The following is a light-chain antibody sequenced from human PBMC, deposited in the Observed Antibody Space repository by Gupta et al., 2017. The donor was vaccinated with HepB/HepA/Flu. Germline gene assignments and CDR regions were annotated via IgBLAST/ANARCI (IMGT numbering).Light chain of an antibody. Sequence: QSALTQPASVSGSPGQSITISCTGTSSDVGGHNHVSWYQQQPGKAPKFIIYDVSNRPSGVSKRFSGSKSGNTASLTISGLQAEDEAVYYCSSYTSSSTRVFGGGTKLTVL. CDR3: SSYTSSSTRV. CDR1: SSDVGGHNH. J-gene: IGLJ3*02. V-gene: IGLV2-14*03. CDR2: DVS.